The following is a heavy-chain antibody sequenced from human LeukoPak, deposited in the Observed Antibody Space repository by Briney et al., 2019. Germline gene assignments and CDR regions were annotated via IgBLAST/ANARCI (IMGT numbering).Heavy chain of an antibody. D-gene: IGHD3-22*01. V-gene: IGHV3-11*01. J-gene: IGHJ3*02. CDR3: AKDPLYYYDRTPAFDI. Sequence: GGSLRLSCAASGFTFSDYYMSWIRQAPGKGLEWVSYIGGSGATIYYADSVKGRFTISRDNSKNTLYLQMNSLRAEDTAVYYCAKDPLYYYDRTPAFDIWGQGTMVTVSS. CDR1: GFTFSDYY. CDR2: IGGSGATI.